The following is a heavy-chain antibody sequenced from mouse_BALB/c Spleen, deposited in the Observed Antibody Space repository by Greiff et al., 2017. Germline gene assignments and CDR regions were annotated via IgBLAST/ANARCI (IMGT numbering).Heavy chain of an antibody. Sequence: EVKLMESGPELVKPGASVKMSCKASGYTFTSYVMHWVKQKPGQGLEWIGYINPYNDGTKYNEKFKGKATLTSDKSSSTAYMELSSLTSEDSAVYYCARSSNWDWYFDVWGAGTTVTVSS. J-gene: IGHJ1*01. CDR3: ARSSNWDWYFDV. D-gene: IGHD4-1*01. CDR1: GYTFTSYV. V-gene: IGHV1-14*01. CDR2: INPYNDGT.